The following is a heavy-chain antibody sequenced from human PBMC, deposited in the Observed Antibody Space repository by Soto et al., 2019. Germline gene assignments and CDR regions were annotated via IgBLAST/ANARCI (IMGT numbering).Heavy chain of an antibody. CDR2: ISGSGGST. CDR3: AKDRGVGIQLWLDNWYFDL. J-gene: IGHJ2*01. D-gene: IGHD5-18*01. Sequence: EVQLLESGGGLVQPGGSLRLSCAAPGFTFSSYAMSWVRQAPGKGLEWVSAISGSGGSTYYADSVKGRFTISRDNSKNTLYLQMNSLRAEDTAVYYCAKDRGVGIQLWLDNWYFDLWGRGTLVTVSS. V-gene: IGHV3-23*01. CDR1: GFTFSSYA.